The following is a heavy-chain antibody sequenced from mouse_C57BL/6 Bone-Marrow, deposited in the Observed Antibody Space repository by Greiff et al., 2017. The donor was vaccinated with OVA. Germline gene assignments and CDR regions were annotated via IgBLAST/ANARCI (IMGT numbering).Heavy chain of an antibody. V-gene: IGHV1-5*01. J-gene: IGHJ4*01. CDR3: TTYDYDRDYYAMDY. CDR1: GYTFTSYW. CDR2: IYPGNSDT. Sequence: EVQLQQSGTVLARPGASVKMSCKTSGYTFTSYWMHWVKQRPGQGLEWIGAIYPGNSDTSYNQKFKGKAKLTAVTSASTAYMELSSLTNEDSAVYYCTTYDYDRDYYAMDYWGQGTSVTVSS. D-gene: IGHD2-4*01.